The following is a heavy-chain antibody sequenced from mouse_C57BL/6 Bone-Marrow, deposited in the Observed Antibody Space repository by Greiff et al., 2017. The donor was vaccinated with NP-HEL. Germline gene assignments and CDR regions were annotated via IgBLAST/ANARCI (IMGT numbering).Heavy chain of an antibody. D-gene: IGHD2-5*01. V-gene: IGHV3-6*01. Sequence: EVKLEESGPGLVKPSQSLSLTCSVTGYSITSGYYWNWIRQFPGNKLEWMGYISYDGSNNYNPSLKNRISITRDTSKNQFFLKLNSVTTEDTATYYCARTDYSNYIAYWGQGTLVTVSA. CDR2: ISYDGSN. CDR3: ARTDYSNYIAY. CDR1: GYSITSGYY. J-gene: IGHJ3*01.